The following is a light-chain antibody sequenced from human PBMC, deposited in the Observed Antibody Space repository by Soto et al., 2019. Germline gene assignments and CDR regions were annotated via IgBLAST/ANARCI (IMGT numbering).Light chain of an antibody. CDR1: SSNIGSNY. CDR3: AAWDDSLSGVV. V-gene: IGLV1-47*03. J-gene: IGLJ2*01. Sequence: QSVLTQPPSASGTPGRRVTISCSGSSSNIGSNYVYWYQQLPGTAPKLLIYRNNQRPSGVPDRFSGSKSGTSASLAISGLWSEDEADYYCAAWDDSLSGVVFGGGTKLTVL. CDR2: RNN.